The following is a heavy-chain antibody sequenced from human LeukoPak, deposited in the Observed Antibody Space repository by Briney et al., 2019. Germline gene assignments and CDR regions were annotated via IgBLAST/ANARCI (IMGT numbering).Heavy chain of an antibody. CDR2: IYPGDSDT. Sequence: GESLKISCKGSGYSFTSYWIGWVRQMPGKGLEWMGIIYPGDSDTRYSPSFQGQVTISADKSSSTAYLQWSSLKASDTAMYYCARPIDSSGYYYVSWGQGTLVTVSS. CDR3: ARPIDSSGYYYVS. J-gene: IGHJ4*02. CDR1: GYSFTSYW. V-gene: IGHV5-51*01. D-gene: IGHD3-22*01.